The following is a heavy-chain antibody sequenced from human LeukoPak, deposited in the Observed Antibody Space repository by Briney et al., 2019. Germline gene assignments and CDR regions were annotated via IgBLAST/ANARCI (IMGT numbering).Heavy chain of an antibody. CDR3: ARQTGSGLFILP. CDR1: DGSFNDYY. D-gene: IGHD3/OR15-3a*01. CDR2: INHSGST. J-gene: IGHJ4*02. Sequence: PSETLSLTCAVYDGSFNDYYWSWIRQPPGKGLEWIGEINHSGSTNYNPSLKSRVTISVDTSKNQFSLRLSSVTAADTAVYYCARQTGSGLFILPGGQGTLVTVSS. V-gene: IGHV4-34*01.